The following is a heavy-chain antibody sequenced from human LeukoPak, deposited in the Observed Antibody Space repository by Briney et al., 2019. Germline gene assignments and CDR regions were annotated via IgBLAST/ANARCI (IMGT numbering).Heavy chain of an antibody. CDR1: GFTFSSYG. Sequence: GGSLRLSCAASGFTFSSYGMHWVRQAPGKGLEGVAFIRYDGSNKYYADSVKGRFTISRDNSKNTLYLQMNSLRAEDTAVYYCAKDAEWFGELEYYFDYWGQGTLVTVSS. CDR3: AKDAEWFGELEYYFDY. CDR2: IRYDGSNK. J-gene: IGHJ4*02. D-gene: IGHD3-10*01. V-gene: IGHV3-30*02.